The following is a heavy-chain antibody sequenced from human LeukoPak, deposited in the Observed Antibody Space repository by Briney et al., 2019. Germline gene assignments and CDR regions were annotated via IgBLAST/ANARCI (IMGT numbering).Heavy chain of an antibody. V-gene: IGHV1-18*01. CDR2: ISAYNGNT. Sequence: GASVKVSCKASGYTFTSYVISWVRQAPGQGLEWMGWISAYNGNTNYAQKLQGRVTMTTDTSTSTAYMELRSLRSDDTAVYYCARDTVAYYYYGMDVWGQGTTVTVSS. CDR1: GYTFTSYV. CDR3: ARDTVAYYYYGMDV. D-gene: IGHD6-19*01. J-gene: IGHJ6*02.